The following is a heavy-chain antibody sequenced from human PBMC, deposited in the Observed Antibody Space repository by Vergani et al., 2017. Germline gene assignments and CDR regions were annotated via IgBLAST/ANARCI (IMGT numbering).Heavy chain of an antibody. CDR1: GYTFTSYG. D-gene: IGHD6-13*01. J-gene: IGHJ5*02. V-gene: IGHV1-18*01. Sequence: QVQLVQSGAEVKKPGASVKVSCKASGYTFTSYGISWVRQAPGQGLEWMGWISAYNGNTNYAQKLQGRVTMTTDTSTSTAYMELSSVTAADTAVYYCASGSFGQLEVNWFDPWGQGTLVTVSS. CDR2: ISAYNGNT. CDR3: ASGSFGQLEVNWFDP.